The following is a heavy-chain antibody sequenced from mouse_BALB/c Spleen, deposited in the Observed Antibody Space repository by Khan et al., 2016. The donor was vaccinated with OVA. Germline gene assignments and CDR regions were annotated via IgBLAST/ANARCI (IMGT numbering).Heavy chain of an antibody. CDR1: GFSLSTYG. Sequence: QVQLKQSGPGPAAPSQSLSITCTISGFSLSTYGVHWVRQPPGKGLEWLVVIWSDGTTNYNSALKSRLTITKDNSQSQVFLKMNSIQAAATAMCCSARETYYHYDIMDYWGQGTSVTGS. CDR3: ARETYYHYDIMDY. V-gene: IGHV2-6-1*01. CDR2: IWSDGTT. D-gene: IGHD2-10*01. J-gene: IGHJ4*01.